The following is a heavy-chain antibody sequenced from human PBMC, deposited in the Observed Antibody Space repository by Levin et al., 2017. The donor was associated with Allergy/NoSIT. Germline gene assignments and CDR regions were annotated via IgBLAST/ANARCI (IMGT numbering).Heavy chain of an antibody. D-gene: IGHD6-25*01. CDR1: GITFGDYA. CDR2: ISDTGGTT. J-gene: IGHJ3*01. CDR3: AKLIRRGSAAAFDV. V-gene: IGHV3-23*01. Sequence: EASVKVSCASSGITFGDYAMSWVRQAPGKGLEWLSGISDTGGTTSYADSVKGRFTISRDSSQNTLYLQMNSLRAEDTAVYYCAKLIRRGSAAAFDVWGQGTMVTVSS.